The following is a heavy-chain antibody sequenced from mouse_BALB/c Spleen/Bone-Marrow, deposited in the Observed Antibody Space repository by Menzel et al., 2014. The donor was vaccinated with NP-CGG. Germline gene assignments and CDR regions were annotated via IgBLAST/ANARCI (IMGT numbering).Heavy chain of an antibody. V-gene: IGHV1-54*01. CDR3: ARGDYRSYYFDY. J-gene: IGHJ2*01. Sequence: VKLMESGAELVRPGTSVKVSCKASGYAFTNYLIAWVKQRPGQGLEWIGVINPGSGGTNYNEKFKGKATLTADKSSSTSYMQLSSLTSDDSAVYFCARGDYRSYYFDYWGQGTTLTVSS. CDR2: INPGSGGT. CDR1: GYAFTNYL. D-gene: IGHD2-14*01.